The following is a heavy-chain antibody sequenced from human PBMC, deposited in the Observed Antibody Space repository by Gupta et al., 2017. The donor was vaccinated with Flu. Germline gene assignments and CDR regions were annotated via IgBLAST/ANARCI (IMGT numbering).Heavy chain of an antibody. CDR3: ARGLLWAGAFDI. J-gene: IGHJ3*02. CDR2: MNPNSGNT. V-gene: IGHV1-8*01. D-gene: IGHD3-16*01. CDR1: ACTFTSYD. Sequence: QVQLVQSGAEVQMPGASVKVSCKASACTFTSYDINWVRQATGQGLEGMGWMNPNSGNTGYAQKFQGRVTMTRNTSISTAYMELSSLRSEDTAVYYCARGLLWAGAFDIWGQGTMVTVSS.